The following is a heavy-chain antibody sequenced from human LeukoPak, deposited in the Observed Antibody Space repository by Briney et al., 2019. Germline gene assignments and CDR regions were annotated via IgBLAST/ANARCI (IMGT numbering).Heavy chain of an antibody. V-gene: IGHV1-2*02. CDR3: ARTGSSPYYYYYYYMDV. CDR1: GYTFTGYY. CDR2: INPNSGGT. J-gene: IGHJ6*03. D-gene: IGHD6-13*01. Sequence: ASVKVSCKASGYTFTGYYMHWVRQAPGQGLGWMGWINPNSGGTNYAQKFQGRVTMTRDTSISTAYMELSRLRSDDTAVYYCARTGSSPYYYYYYYMDVWGKGTTVTVSS.